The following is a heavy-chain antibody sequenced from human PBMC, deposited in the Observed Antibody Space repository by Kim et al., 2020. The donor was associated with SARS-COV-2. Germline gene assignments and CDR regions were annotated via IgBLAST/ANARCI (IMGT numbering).Heavy chain of an antibody. D-gene: IGHD5-18*01. CDR3: VKDYVGTYTAMVSFDY. J-gene: IGHJ4*02. Sequence: SVKGRFTNPRDNSKNTLYLQMGMLRAEDTAVYYCVKDYVGTYTAMVSFDYWGQGTLVTVSS. V-gene: IGHV3-64D*09.